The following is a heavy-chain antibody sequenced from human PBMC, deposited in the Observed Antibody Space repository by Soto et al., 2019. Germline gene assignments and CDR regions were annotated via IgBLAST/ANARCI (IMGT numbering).Heavy chain of an antibody. J-gene: IGHJ4*02. D-gene: IGHD3-3*01. V-gene: IGHV4-31*03. CDR1: GGSISSGGYY. CDR2: IYYSGST. CDR3: ARGSPPGDYDFWSGYPPAFDY. Sequence: QVQLQESGPGLVKPSQTLSLTCTVSGGSISSGGYYWSWIRQHPGKGLEWIGYIYYSGSTYYNPSLKSRVTISVDTSKNQFSLKLSSVTAADTAVYYYARGSPPGDYDFWSGYPPAFDYWGQGTLVTVSS.